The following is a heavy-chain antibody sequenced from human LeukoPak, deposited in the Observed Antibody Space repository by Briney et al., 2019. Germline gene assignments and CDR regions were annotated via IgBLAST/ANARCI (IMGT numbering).Heavy chain of an antibody. J-gene: IGHJ5*02. D-gene: IGHD3-10*01. CDR2: ISGSGGST. V-gene: IGHV3-23*01. CDR3: AKDRGSFTPNWFDP. Sequence: GGSLRLSCAASGFTFSKNGMHWVRQAPGKGLEWVSAISGSGGSTYYADSVKGRFTISRDNSKNTLYLQMNSLRAEDTAVYYCAKDRGSFTPNWFDPWGQGTLVTVSS. CDR1: GFTFSKNG.